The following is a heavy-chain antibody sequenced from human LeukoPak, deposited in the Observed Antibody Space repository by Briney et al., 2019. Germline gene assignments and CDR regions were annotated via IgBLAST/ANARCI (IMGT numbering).Heavy chain of an antibody. J-gene: IGHJ4*02. CDR1: GDSVSGYY. CDR2: IYYTGNT. V-gene: IGHV4-59*02. Sequence: PSETLSLTCSVSGDSVSGYYWSWIRQPPGKGLEWIGYIYYTGNTNYNPSLKSRVTMSVDTSKNQFSLKLTSVTAADTAVYYCARDLTTYYYDSSGYYYGPSDYWGQGTLVTVSS. CDR3: ARDLTTYYYDSSGYYYGPSDY. D-gene: IGHD3-22*01.